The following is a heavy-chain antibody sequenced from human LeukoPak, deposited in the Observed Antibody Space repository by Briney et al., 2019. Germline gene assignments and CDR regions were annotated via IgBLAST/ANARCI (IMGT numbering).Heavy chain of an antibody. V-gene: IGHV4-34*01. J-gene: IGHJ6*02. Sequence: PETLSPTRAVYGVAFTAYYLSWIRQPPGQRLRCIGEINHSGSTNYNPSLKSRVTISVDTSKNQFSLKLSSVTAADTAVYYCARDFILTGSRFYGMDVWGQGTTVTVSS. CDR3: ARDFILTGSRFYGMDV. CDR2: INHSGST. D-gene: IGHD3-9*01. CDR1: GVAFTAYY.